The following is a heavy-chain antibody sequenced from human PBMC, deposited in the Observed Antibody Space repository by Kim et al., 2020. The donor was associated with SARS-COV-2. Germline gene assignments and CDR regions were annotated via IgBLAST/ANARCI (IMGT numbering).Heavy chain of an antibody. J-gene: IGHJ4*02. CDR3: ARDVGLYDSSGYSFDY. Sequence: SETLSLTCAVSGGSISSSNWWSWVRQPPGKGLEWIGEIYHSGSTNYNPSLKSRVTISVDKSKNQFSLKLSSVTAADTAVYYCARDVGLYDSSGYSFDYWGQGTLVTVSS. V-gene: IGHV4-4*02. CDR1: GGSISSSNW. CDR2: IYHSGST. D-gene: IGHD3-22*01.